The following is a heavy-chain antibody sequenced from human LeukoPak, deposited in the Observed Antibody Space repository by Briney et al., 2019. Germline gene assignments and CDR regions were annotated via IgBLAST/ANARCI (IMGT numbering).Heavy chain of an antibody. V-gene: IGHV3-23*01. CDR3: ATGRSGWYDYFDY. D-gene: IGHD6-19*01. Sequence: GGSLRLSCAASGFAFSKYAMSWVRQAPGKGLEWISAISAGGGSTYYADSVKGQFTISRDNHKNTVFLQMNFLGAEDTAVYYCATGRSGWYDYFDYWGQGTLVTVSS. J-gene: IGHJ4*02. CDR2: ISAGGGST. CDR1: GFAFSKYA.